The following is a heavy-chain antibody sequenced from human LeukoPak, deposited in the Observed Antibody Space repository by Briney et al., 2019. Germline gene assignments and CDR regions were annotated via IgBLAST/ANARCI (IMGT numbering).Heavy chain of an antibody. V-gene: IGHV4-38-2*02. CDR1: GYSISSGYY. Sequence: SETLSLTCTVSGYSISSGYYWSWIRQPPGKGLEWIGEINHSGSTNYNPSLKSRVTISVDTSKNQFSLKLSSVTAADTAVYYCARQTGLRYFDWLPRRAWTWFDPWGPGTLVTVSS. J-gene: IGHJ5*02. CDR3: ARQTGLRYFDWLPRRAWTWFDP. D-gene: IGHD3-9*01. CDR2: INHSGST.